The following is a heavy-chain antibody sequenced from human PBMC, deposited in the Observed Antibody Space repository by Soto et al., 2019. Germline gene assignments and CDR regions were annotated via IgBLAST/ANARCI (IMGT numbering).Heavy chain of an antibody. J-gene: IGHJ4*02. CDR3: AREDAPYYYDSSGYYFYDY. CDR1: GFTFSSYG. D-gene: IGHD3-22*01. CDR2: IWYDGSNK. V-gene: IGHV3-33*01. Sequence: VGSLRLSCAASGFTFSSYGMHWVRQAPGKGLEWVAVIWYDGSNKYYADSVKGRFTISRDNSKNTLYLQMNSLRAEDTAVYYCAREDAPYYYDSSGYYFYDYWGQGTLVTVSS.